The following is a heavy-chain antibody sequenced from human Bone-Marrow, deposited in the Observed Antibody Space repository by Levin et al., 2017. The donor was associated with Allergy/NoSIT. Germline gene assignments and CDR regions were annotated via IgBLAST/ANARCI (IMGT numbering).Heavy chain of an antibody. CDR2: IYYSGST. Sequence: SETLSLTCTVSGGSISSSSYYWGWIRQPPGKGLEWIGSIYYSGSTYYNPSLKSRVTISVDTSKNQFSLKLSSVTAADTAVYYCARHVKSSSWYFDYWGQGTLVTVSS. J-gene: IGHJ4*02. CDR3: ARHVKSSSWYFDY. CDR1: GGSISSSSYY. V-gene: IGHV4-39*01. D-gene: IGHD6-13*01.